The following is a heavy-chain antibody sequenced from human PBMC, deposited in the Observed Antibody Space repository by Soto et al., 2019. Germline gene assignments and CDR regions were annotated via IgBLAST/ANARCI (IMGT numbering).Heavy chain of an antibody. V-gene: IGHV3-7*04. J-gene: IGHJ4*02. CDR1: GFTFSSYW. D-gene: IGHD3-3*01. CDR3: ARDGDFWSGYLDY. CDR2: IKQDGSEK. Sequence: GGSLRLSCAASGFTFSSYWMSWVRQAPGKGLEWVANIKQDGSEKYYVDSVKGRFTISRDNAKNSLYLQMNSLRAEDTAVYYCARDGDFWSGYLDYWGQGTLVTVSS.